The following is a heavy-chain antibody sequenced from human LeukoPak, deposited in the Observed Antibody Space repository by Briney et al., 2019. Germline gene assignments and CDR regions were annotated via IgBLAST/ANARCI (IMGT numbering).Heavy chain of an antibody. Sequence: GGSLRLSCAASGFTFSSYGMHWVRQAPGKGLEWVAVISYDGSDKYYADSVKGRFTISRDNSKNTLFLQMNSLRAEDTAVYFSARDVGGGDTFDYWGQGTLVTVSS. CDR2: ISYDGSDK. V-gene: IGHV3-30*03. CDR3: ARDVGGGDTFDY. CDR1: GFTFSSYG. J-gene: IGHJ4*02. D-gene: IGHD2-21*02.